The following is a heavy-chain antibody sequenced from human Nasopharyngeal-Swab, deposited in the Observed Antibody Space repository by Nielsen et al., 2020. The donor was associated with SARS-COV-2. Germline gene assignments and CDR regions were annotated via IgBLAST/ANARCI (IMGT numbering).Heavy chain of an antibody. Sequence: GSLRLSCTVSDGSISSYYWSWIRQPPGKGLEWIGYIYYSGSTNYNPSLKSRVTISVDTSKNQFSLKLSSVTAADTAVYYCARGFLSMAGLRLTVHFDYWGQGTLVTVSS. CDR2: IYYSGST. J-gene: IGHJ4*02. CDR3: ARGFLSMAGLRLTVHFDY. V-gene: IGHV4-59*12. CDR1: DGSISSYY. D-gene: IGHD2/OR15-2a*01.